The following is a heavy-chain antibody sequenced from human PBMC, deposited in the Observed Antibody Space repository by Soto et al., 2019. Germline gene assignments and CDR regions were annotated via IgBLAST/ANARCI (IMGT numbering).Heavy chain of an antibody. CDR3: ARATASYGDYLDY. V-gene: IGHV3-13*01. Sequence: GGSLRLSCAASGFTFSSYDMHWVRQATGKGLEWVSAIGTAGGTYYPGSVKGRFTISRENAKNSLYLQMNSLRAGDTAVYYCARATASYGDYLDYWGQGTLVTVSS. CDR1: GFTFSSYD. J-gene: IGHJ4*02. D-gene: IGHD4-17*01. CDR2: IGTAGGT.